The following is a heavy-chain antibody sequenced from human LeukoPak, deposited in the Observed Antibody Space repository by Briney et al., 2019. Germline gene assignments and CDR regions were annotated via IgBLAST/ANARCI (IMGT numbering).Heavy chain of an antibody. CDR1: GASLRSYY. J-gene: IGHJ4*02. V-gene: IGHV4-59*08. D-gene: IGHD6-13*01. CDR3: ARQGGSSWLFYFDL. Sequence: SETLSLTCTVSGASLRSYYWSWIRQPPGKGLEWIGYVSYGGVTNYNPSLKSRVTISIDTSKSQFSLKLSSVTAADTAVYYCARQGGSSWLFYFDLWGQGSLVTVSS. CDR2: VSYGGVT.